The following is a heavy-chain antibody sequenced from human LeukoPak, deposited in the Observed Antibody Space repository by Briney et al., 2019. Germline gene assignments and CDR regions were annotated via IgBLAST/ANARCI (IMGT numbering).Heavy chain of an antibody. D-gene: IGHD3-10*01. V-gene: IGHV1-2*02. CDR2: INPNSGGT. J-gene: IGHJ4*02. CDR3: ARDRAEAMVRGLIILGLGY. CDR1: GYTFTGYY. Sequence: GASVKVSCKASGYTFTGYYMHWVRQAPGQGLEWMGWINPNSGGTNYTQKFQGRVTMTRDTSISTAYMELSRLRSDDTAVYYCARDRAEAMVRGLIILGLGYWGQGTLVTVSS.